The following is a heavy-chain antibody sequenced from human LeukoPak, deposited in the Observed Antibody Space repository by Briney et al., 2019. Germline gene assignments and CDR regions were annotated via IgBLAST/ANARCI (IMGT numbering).Heavy chain of an antibody. J-gene: IGHJ4*02. Sequence: GSLRLSCAASGFTFSSYWMSWVRQAPGKGLEWVANIKQDGSEKYYVDSVKGRFTISRDNAKNSLYLQMNSLRAEDTAVYYCLFTGTITMNFDYWGQGTLVTVSS. CDR2: IKQDGSEK. CDR1: GFTFSSYW. CDR3: LFTGTITMNFDY. D-gene: IGHD1-1*01. V-gene: IGHV3-7*01.